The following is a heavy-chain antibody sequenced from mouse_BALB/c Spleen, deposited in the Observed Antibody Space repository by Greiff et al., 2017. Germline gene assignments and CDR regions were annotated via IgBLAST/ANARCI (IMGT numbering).Heavy chain of an antibody. V-gene: IGHV1-15*01. CDR3: TRWNYDYAFAY. CDR2: IDPETGGT. CDR1: GYTFTDYE. Sequence: VQLQESGAELVRPGASVTLSCKASGYTFTDYEMHWVKQTPVHGLEWIGAIDPETGGTAYNQKFKGKATLTADKSSSTAYMELRSLTSEDSAVYYCTRWNYDYAFAYWGQGTLVTVSA. J-gene: IGHJ3*01. D-gene: IGHD2-4*01.